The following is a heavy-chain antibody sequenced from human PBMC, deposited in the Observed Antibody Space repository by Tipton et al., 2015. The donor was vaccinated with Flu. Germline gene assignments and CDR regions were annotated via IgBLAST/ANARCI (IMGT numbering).Heavy chain of an antibody. D-gene: IGHD2-2*01. J-gene: IGHJ5*02. Sequence: TLSLTCTVSGGSISSYYWSWIRQPPGKGLEWIGYIYYSGSTNYNPSLKSRVTISVDTSKNQFSLKLSSVTAADTAVYYCAREVVVPAAIGINWFDPWGRGTLVTVSS. V-gene: IGHV4-59*01. CDR2: IYYSGST. CDR3: AREVVVPAAIGINWFDP. CDR1: GGSISSYY.